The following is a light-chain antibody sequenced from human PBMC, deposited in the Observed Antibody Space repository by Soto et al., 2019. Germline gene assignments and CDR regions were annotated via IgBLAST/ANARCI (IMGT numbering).Light chain of an antibody. V-gene: IGKV3-15*01. CDR2: GAS. CDR3: QQYNNWPFT. Sequence: EIVMTQSPATLSVSPGERATLSCRASQIVSSNLAWYQQKPGQAPRLLIYGASTRATGIPARFSVSGSGTEFTLTISSLQSEDFAVYYCQQYNNWPFTFGGGTKVEIK. CDR1: QIVSSN. J-gene: IGKJ4*01.